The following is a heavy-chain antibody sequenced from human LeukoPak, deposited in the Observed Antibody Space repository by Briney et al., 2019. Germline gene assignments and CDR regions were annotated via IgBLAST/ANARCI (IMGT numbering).Heavy chain of an antibody. Sequence: VASVKVSCKASGGTFSSYAISWVRQAPGQGLEWMGGIIPIFGTANYAQKFQGRVTITADESTSTAYMELSSLRSEDTAVYYCARDRSVIHGYYYYGMDVWGQGTTVTVSS. J-gene: IGHJ6*02. CDR1: GGTFSSYA. CDR2: IIPIFGTA. CDR3: ARDRSVIHGYYYYGMDV. V-gene: IGHV1-69*01. D-gene: IGHD2-21*01.